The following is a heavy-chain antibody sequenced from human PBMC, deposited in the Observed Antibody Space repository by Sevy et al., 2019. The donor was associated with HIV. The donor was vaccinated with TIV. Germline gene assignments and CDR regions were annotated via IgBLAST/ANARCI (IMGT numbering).Heavy chain of an antibody. CDR2: IYNRGNTDYNT. J-gene: IGHJ4*02. CDR1: GASITTNY. D-gene: IGHD5-12*01. CDR3: ARAVFSTSGTYYFDY. Sequence: SETLSLTCIVSGASITTNYWSWIRQPAGKGLELIGRIYNRGNTDYNTNYNPSLESRVSMSIDTSKNQFSLNLSSVTVADTAVYYCARAVFSTSGTYYFDYLGQGTLVIVSS. V-gene: IGHV4-4*07.